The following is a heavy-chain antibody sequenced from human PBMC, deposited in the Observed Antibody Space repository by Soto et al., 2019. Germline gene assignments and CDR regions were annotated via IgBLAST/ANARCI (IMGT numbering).Heavy chain of an antibody. J-gene: IGHJ4*02. Sequence: QVQLVESGGGVVQPGRSLRLSCAASGFTFSSYAMHWVRQAPGKGLEWVAVISYDGSNKYYADSVKGRFTISRDNSKNXXYLQMNSLRAEDTAVYYCARDLNYVETAMVSAFDYWGQGTLVTVSS. V-gene: IGHV3-30-3*01. CDR3: ARDLNYVETAMVSAFDY. CDR2: ISYDGSNK. CDR1: GFTFSSYA. D-gene: IGHD5-18*01.